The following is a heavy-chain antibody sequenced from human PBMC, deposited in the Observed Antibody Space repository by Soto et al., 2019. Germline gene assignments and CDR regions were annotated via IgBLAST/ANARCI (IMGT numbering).Heavy chain of an antibody. CDR3: ARHGYYDILTGYYNALYYYMDV. V-gene: IGHV1-18*01. J-gene: IGHJ6*03. CDR1: GYTFTSYG. Sequence: GASVKVSCKASGYTFTSYGISWVRQAPGQGLEWMGWISAYNGNTNYAQKLQGRVTMTTDTSTSTAYMELRSLRSDDTAVYYCARHGYYDILTGYYNALYYYMDVWGKGTTVTVSS. D-gene: IGHD3-9*01. CDR2: ISAYNGNT.